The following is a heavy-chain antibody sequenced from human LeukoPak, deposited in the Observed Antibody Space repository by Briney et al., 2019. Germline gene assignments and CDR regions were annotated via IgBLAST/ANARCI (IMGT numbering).Heavy chain of an antibody. CDR2: IKQDGSEK. Sequence: PGGSLRLSCAASGFTFSNYWMTWVRQAPGKGLEWVANIKQDGSEKYYVDSVKGRFTISRDNAKNSLYLQMNSLRAEDTAVYYCARDARLIVVVPAARGFDYWGQGTLVTVSS. CDR1: GFTFSNYW. V-gene: IGHV3-7*01. D-gene: IGHD2-2*01. CDR3: ARDARLIVVVPAARGFDY. J-gene: IGHJ4*02.